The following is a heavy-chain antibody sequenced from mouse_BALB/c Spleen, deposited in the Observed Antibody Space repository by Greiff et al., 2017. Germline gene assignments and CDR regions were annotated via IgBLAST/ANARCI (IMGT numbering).Heavy chain of an antibody. V-gene: IGHV3-6*02. CDR2: ISYDGSN. Sequence: EVQLQESGPGLVKPSQSLSLTCSVTGYSITSGYYWNWIRQFPGNQLEWMGYISYDGSNNYNPSLKNRISITRDTSKNQFFLKLNSVTTEDTATYYCAREGAYYSFDVWGAGTTVTVSS. D-gene: IGHD1-1*01. J-gene: IGHJ1*01. CDR3: AREGAYYSFDV. CDR1: GYSITSGYY.